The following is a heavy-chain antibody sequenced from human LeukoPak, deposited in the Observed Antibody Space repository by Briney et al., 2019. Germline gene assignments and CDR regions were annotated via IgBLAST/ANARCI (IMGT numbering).Heavy chain of an antibody. Sequence: SQTLSLTCTVSGASISSGTYYWSWIRQPAGKGLEWIGRIYTSGITNYNPSLKSRVTISLDTSKNHFSLKLSSVTAADTAVYYCARIMTGYYYYFDYWGQGTLVTVSS. J-gene: IGHJ4*02. CDR1: GASISSGTYY. CDR3: ARIMTGYYYYFDY. CDR2: IYTSGIT. D-gene: IGHD2/OR15-2a*01. V-gene: IGHV4-61*02.